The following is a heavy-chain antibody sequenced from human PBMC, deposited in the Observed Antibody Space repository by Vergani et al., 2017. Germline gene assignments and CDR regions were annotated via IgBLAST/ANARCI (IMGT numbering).Heavy chain of an antibody. CDR3: AKDLRFGVVIIYIVSWTFDY. V-gene: IGHV3-23*01. CDR2: ISGSGGST. CDR1: GFTFSSYA. D-gene: IGHD3-3*01. Sequence: EVQLLESGGGLVQPGGSLRLSCAASGFTFSSYAMSWVRQATGKGLEWVSAISGSGGSTYYADSVKGRFTISRDNSKNALYLQMNSLRAEDTAVYYCAKDLRFGVVIIYIVSWTFDYWGQGTLVTVSS. J-gene: IGHJ4*02.